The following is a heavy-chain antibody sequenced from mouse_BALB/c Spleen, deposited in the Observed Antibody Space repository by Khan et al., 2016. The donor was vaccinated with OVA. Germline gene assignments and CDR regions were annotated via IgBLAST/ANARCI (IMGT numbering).Heavy chain of an antibody. V-gene: IGHV5-12-2*01. CDR1: GFTFSSYI. J-gene: IGHJ2*01. Sequence: EVELVESGGGLVQPGGSLKLSCAASGFTFSSYIMSWVRQTPEKRLEWVAYISNGGGSTYYLDTVKGRFTISSDNAKNTLYLQMSSLKSEDTAMYYCARHGNYVSFDYWGQGTTLTVSS. CDR3: ARHGNYVSFDY. CDR2: ISNGGGST. D-gene: IGHD2-1*01.